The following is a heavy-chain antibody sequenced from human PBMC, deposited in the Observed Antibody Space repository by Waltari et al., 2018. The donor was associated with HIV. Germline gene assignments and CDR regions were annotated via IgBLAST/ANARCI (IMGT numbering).Heavy chain of an antibody. J-gene: IGHJ6*02. D-gene: IGHD6-19*01. CDR3: AKAVGDTSGRYWGGDV. V-gene: IGHV3-48*03. Sequence: EVQLVESGGGLVQPGGSLRLSCAGFGFTFSNYEMTWVRQAPGKGLEWISYISAGGTKYYADSVKGRFSISRDNAKNSLYLQMNSLRAEDTAVYYCAKAVGDTSGRYWGGDVWGQGTTVTVSS. CDR1: GFTFSNYE. CDR2: ISAGGTK.